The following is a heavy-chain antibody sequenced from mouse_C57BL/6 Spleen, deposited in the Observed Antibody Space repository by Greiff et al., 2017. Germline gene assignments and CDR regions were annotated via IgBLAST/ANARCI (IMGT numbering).Heavy chain of an antibody. J-gene: IGHJ4*01. D-gene: IGHD3-2*02. Sequence: VQLQQSGAELVMPGASVKLSCKASGYTFTSYWMHWVKQRPGQGLEWIGEIDPSDSYTNYNHKFKGKSTLTVDKSSSTASMQLSSLPSEDAAVXYCARQLRLPHMEYWGQGTSVTVSS. V-gene: IGHV1-69*01. CDR3: ARQLRLPHMEY. CDR1: GYTFTSYW. CDR2: IDPSDSYT.